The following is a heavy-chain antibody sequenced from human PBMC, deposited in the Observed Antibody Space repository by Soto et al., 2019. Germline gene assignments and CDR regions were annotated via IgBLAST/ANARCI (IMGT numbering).Heavy chain of an antibody. CDR3: ARKTKYDFWSGYI. J-gene: IGHJ4*02. CDR1: GFTFDSYA. D-gene: IGHD3-3*01. CDR2: IGSSSTTI. Sequence: GSLRLSCAASGFTFDSYAMSWVRQAPGKGLEWVSYIGSSSTTIYYADSVKGRFTISRDNAKNSPYLQMNSLRDEDTAVYYCARKTKYDFWSGYIWGQGSLDIGSS. V-gene: IGHV3-48*02.